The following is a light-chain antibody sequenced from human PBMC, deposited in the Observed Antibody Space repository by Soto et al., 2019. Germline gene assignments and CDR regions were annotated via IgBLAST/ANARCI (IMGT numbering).Light chain of an antibody. Sequence: DILMTYSPSSLSASVGDIVPITCRASQGTSNASAWHQQKPGKVPKLLIYAASTLQSWVPSRFSGSRSGTDFTLSISNLQPEDVATYYCNKYNVAPRTFGQGTKVEIK. CDR3: NKYNVAPRT. J-gene: IGKJ1*01. V-gene: IGKV1-27*01. CDR1: QGTSNA. CDR2: AAS.